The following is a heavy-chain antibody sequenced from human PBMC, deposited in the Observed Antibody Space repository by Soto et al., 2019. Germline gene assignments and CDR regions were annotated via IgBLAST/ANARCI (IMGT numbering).Heavy chain of an antibody. CDR1: GFTFSDYY. CDR2: ISSSGSTI. J-gene: IGHJ3*02. CDR3: ASVSASRRALDDAFDI. Sequence: QVQLVESGGGLVKPGGSLRLSCAASGFTFSDYYMSWIRQAPGKGLEWVSYISSSGSTIYYADSVKGRFTISRDNANNSLYLQMNSLRAEDTAVYYCASVSASRRALDDAFDIWGQGTMGTVSS. V-gene: IGHV3-11*01.